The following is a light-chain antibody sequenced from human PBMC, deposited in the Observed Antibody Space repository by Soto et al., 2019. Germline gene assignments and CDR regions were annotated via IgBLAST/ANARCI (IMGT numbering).Light chain of an antibody. CDR2: RNN. CDR3: AAWDDSLSGFYV. CDR1: SSNIGSNY. Sequence: QSVLTQPPSASGTPGQRVTISCSGSSSNIGSNYVYWYQQLPGTAPKLLIYRNNQRPSGVPDRFSGSKSGTSASLANSGLRSEDEADYYCAAWDDSLSGFYVFGTGTKVTVL. V-gene: IGLV1-47*01. J-gene: IGLJ1*01.